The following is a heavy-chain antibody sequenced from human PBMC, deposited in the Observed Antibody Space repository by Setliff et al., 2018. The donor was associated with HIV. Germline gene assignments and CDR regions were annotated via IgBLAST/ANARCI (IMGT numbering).Heavy chain of an antibody. CDR1: GFTFSIYS. J-gene: IGHJ5*01. V-gene: IGHV3-48*01. Sequence: GGSLRLSCAASGFTFSIYSMNWVRQAPGKGLEWVSYISSSSSTIYYADSVRGRFTISRDNAKNFLYLQMTSLRAEDTALYFCARDPRTDSSYAWFDSWGQGTLVTVSS. CDR3: ARDPRTDSSYAWFDS. CDR2: ISSSSSTI. D-gene: IGHD6-6*01.